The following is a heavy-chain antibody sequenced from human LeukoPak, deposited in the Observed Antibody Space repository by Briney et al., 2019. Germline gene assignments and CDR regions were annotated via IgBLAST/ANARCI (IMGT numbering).Heavy chain of an antibody. Sequence: GGSLRLSCAASGFTFSSYGMHWVRQAPGKGLEWVAVIRYDGSNKYYADSVKGRFTISRDNSMNTLYLQMNSLRAEDTAVYYCARDAYGYCSSTSCFGYFDYWGQGTLVTVSS. V-gene: IGHV3-33*01. CDR3: ARDAYGYCSSTSCFGYFDY. CDR2: IRYDGSNK. J-gene: IGHJ4*02. CDR1: GFTFSSYG. D-gene: IGHD2-2*01.